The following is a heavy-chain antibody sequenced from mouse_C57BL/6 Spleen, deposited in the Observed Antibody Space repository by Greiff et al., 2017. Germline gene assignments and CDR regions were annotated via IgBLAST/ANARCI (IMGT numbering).Heavy chain of an antibody. D-gene: IGHD1-1*01. CDR1: GFTFSSYG. V-gene: IGHV5-6*02. CDR2: ISSGGSYT. Sequence: DVKLQESGGDLVKPGGSLKLSCAASGFTFSSYGMSWVRQTPDKRLEWVATISSGGSYTYYPDSVKGRFTISRDNAKNTLYLQMSSLKSEDTAMYYCARPLYYYGSSPGYFGVWGTGPTVTVSS. J-gene: IGHJ1*03. CDR3: ARPLYYYGSSPGYFGV.